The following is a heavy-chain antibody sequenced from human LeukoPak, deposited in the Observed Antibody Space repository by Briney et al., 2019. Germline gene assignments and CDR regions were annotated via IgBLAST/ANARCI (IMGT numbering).Heavy chain of an antibody. CDR2: IYPGDSAT. V-gene: IGHV5-51*01. D-gene: IGHD3-10*01. CDR3: ARDYRYYYDSGNLDYFDY. Sequence: GESLKISCKGSGYSFTNYWIGWVRQMPGKGLEWMGIIYPGDSATRYSPSFQGQVTISVDKSISTAYLQWSSLKASDTAMYYCARDYRYYYDSGNLDYFDYWGQGTLVTVSS. CDR1: GYSFTNYW. J-gene: IGHJ4*02.